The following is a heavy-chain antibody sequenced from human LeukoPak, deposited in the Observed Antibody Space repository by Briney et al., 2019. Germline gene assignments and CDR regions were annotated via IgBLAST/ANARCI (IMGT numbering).Heavy chain of an antibody. V-gene: IGHV4-30-4*01. Sequence: PSETLSLTCTVSGGSISSGDSYWSWIRQPPGKGLEWIGYFDSSGSTYYNPSLKSRVSISVDTSKNQFSLRLSSVTAADTAVYYCARRLQGVSIYGLDFDYWGQGTLVTVSS. D-gene: IGHD3-10*01. J-gene: IGHJ4*02. CDR2: FDSSGST. CDR1: GGSISSGDSY. CDR3: ARRLQGVSIYGLDFDY.